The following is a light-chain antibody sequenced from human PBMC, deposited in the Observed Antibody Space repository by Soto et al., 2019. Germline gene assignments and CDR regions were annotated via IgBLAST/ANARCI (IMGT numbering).Light chain of an antibody. V-gene: IGKV3-15*01. CDR2: GAS. CDR1: QSVSSY. Sequence: VWTKPPATPSLSPGGPAPLPFRASQSVSSYLAWYQQKPGQAPSLLGYGASARATGVPARFSGSRSGTEFTLPIISLRSEDFADYYCQQYNYWWTFGQGAKVDI. J-gene: IGKJ1*01. CDR3: QQYNYWWT.